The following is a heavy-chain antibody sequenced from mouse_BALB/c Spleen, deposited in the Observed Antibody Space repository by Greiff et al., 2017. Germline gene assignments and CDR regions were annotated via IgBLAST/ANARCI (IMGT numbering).Heavy chain of an antibody. Sequence: VQLQESGAELAKPGASVKMSCKASGYTFTSYWMHWVKQRPGQGLEWIGYINPSTGYTESNQKFKDKATLTADKSSSTAYMQLSSLTSEDSAVYYGARSSLLRLRGYFDYWGQGTTLTVSS. V-gene: IGHV1-7*01. CDR1: GYTFTSYW. J-gene: IGHJ2*01. CDR3: ARSSLLRLRGYFDY. D-gene: IGHD1-2*01. CDR2: INPSTGYT.